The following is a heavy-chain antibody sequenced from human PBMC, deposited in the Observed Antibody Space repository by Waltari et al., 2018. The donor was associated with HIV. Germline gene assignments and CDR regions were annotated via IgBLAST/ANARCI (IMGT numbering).Heavy chain of an antibody. CDR3: ARDRSNSDY. J-gene: IGHJ4*02. D-gene: IGHD6-13*01. CDR2: IKCYNGDT. Sequence: VQLVQSGAEVKKPGDSVKVSCKASGHPFDGYGISWVRQAPGQGLEWMGWIKCYNGDTNFAQNFQGIVTMTTDKSTATAYMDLRSLRSDDTAVYYCARDRSNSDYWGQGTLVTVSS. V-gene: IGHV1-18*01. CDR1: GHPFDGYG.